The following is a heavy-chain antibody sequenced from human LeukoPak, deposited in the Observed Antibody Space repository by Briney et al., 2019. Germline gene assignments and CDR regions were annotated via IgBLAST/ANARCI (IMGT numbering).Heavy chain of an antibody. CDR2: IYHSGST. D-gene: IGHD6-19*01. CDR1: GGSISSGGYY. Sequence: SQTLSLTCTVSGGSISSGGYYWSWIRQPPGKGLEWIGYIYHSGSTYYNPSLKSRVAISADMSKNQFSLKLTSVTGADTAVYYCAGERGEEYSSGWYKTNYFDNWGQGIRVTVSS. J-gene: IGHJ4*02. CDR3: AGERGEEYSSGWYKTNYFDN. V-gene: IGHV4-30-2*01.